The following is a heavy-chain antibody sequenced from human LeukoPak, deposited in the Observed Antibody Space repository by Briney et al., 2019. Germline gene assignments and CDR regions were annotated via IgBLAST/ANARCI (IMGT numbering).Heavy chain of an antibody. CDR2: IRYDGSNK. J-gene: IGHJ4*02. CDR3: AKDPGRVPIAAPTSLYFDY. Sequence: GGSLRLSCAASGFTFSSYGMHWVRQAPGKGLEWVAFIRYDGSNKYYADSVKGRLTISRDNSKNTLYLQMNSLRAEDTAVYYCAKDPGRVPIAAPTSLYFDYWGQGTLVTVSS. D-gene: IGHD6-13*01. V-gene: IGHV3-30*02. CDR1: GFTFSSYG.